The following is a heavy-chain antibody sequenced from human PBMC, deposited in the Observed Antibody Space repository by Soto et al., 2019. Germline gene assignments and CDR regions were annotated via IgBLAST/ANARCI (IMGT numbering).Heavy chain of an antibody. CDR1: GGSISSYY. Sequence: SETLSLTCTVSGGSISSYYWSWIRQPPGKGLEWIGYIYYSGSTNYNPSLKSRVTISVDTSKNQFSLKLSSVTAADTAVYYCARHTWGIAAAGGNWFDPWGQGTLVTVSS. D-gene: IGHD6-13*01. J-gene: IGHJ5*02. CDR3: ARHTWGIAAAGGNWFDP. V-gene: IGHV4-59*08. CDR2: IYYSGST.